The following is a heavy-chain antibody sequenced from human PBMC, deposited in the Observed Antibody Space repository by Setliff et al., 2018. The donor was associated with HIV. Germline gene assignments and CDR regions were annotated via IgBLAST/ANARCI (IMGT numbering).Heavy chain of an antibody. J-gene: IGHJ4*02. CDR3: TTEVFRQWLVGDY. CDR1: GFTFSNAW. Sequence: LRLSCAASGFTFSNAWMSWVRQAPGKGLEWVGRIKSKSDDGTTDYAAPVKGRFTISRDDSKNTLYLQMKSLKTEDTAVYYCTTEVFRQWLVGDYWGQGTLVTV. CDR2: IKSKSDDGTT. V-gene: IGHV3-15*01. D-gene: IGHD6-19*01.